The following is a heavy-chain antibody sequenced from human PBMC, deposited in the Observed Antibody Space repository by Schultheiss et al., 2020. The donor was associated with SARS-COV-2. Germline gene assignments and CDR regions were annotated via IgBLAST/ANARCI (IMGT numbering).Heavy chain of an antibody. Sequence: GGSLRLSCAASGFTVSSNYMSWVRQAPGKGLEWVSVIYSGGSTYYADSVKGRFTISRDNSKNTLYLQMNSLRAEDTAVYYCAKDLDYNYYYGMDVWGQGTTVTVSS. CDR1: GFTVSSNY. J-gene: IGHJ6*02. CDR2: IYSGGST. V-gene: IGHV3-53*01. CDR3: AKDLDYNYYYGMDV.